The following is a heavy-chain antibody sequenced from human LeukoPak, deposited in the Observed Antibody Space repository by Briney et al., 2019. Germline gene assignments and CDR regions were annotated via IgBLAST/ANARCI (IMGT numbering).Heavy chain of an antibody. Sequence: GGSLRLSCAASGFTFSSYGMHWVRQAPGKGLEWVAVISYDGSNKYYADSVKGRFTISRDNSKNALYLQMNSLRAEDTAVYYCAKDWSGGWALDYWGQGTLVTVSS. D-gene: IGHD3-3*01. CDR2: ISYDGSNK. V-gene: IGHV3-30*18. CDR3: AKDWSGGWALDY. J-gene: IGHJ4*02. CDR1: GFTFSSYG.